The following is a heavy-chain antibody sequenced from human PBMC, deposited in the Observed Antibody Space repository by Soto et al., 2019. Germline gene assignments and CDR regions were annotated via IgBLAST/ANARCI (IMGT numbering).Heavy chain of an antibody. V-gene: IGHV4-39*01. J-gene: IGHJ4*02. CDR1: GGSVTNSIYY. D-gene: IGHD4-17*01. Sequence: PSETLSLTCTVSGGSVTNSIYYWGWIGHSPGKGLEWIGSVYYRGRSYSKSSVKSRVTISVDTSKNRFSLSLNSVTASDTAVYFCVSQRTTVPTQAYFDYWGPGALVTVSS. CDR3: VSQRTTVPTQAYFDY. CDR2: VYYRGRS.